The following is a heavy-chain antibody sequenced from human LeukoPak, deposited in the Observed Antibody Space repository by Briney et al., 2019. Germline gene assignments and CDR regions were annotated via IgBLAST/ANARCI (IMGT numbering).Heavy chain of an antibody. D-gene: IGHD6-19*01. CDR2: IKQDGSEK. CDR3: AREAAVAGTRYAFDI. Sequence: PGGSLRLSCAASGFTFSSYWMSWVRQAPGKGLEWVANIKQDGSEKYYVDSVKGRFTISRDNAKNSLYLQMNSLRAEDTAVYYCAREAAVAGTRYAFDIWGQGTMVTVSS. V-gene: IGHV3-7*01. J-gene: IGHJ3*02. CDR1: GFTFSSYW.